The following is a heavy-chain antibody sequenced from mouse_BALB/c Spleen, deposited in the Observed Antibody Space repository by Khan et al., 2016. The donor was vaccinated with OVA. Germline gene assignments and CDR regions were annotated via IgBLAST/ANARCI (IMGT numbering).Heavy chain of an antibody. Sequence: QVQLKESGPGLVAPSQSLSITCTVSGFSLTDYAVSWIRQPPGKGLEWLGVIWAGGSKNYNSELKSRLSISTDNSKSHVFLKVNSLQTDDTGMYYCAKDPPYYGMDYWGQGTSVTVSS. CDR1: GFSLTDYA. V-gene: IGHV2-6-5*01. CDR2: IWAGGSK. CDR3: AKDPPYYGMDY. J-gene: IGHJ4*01.